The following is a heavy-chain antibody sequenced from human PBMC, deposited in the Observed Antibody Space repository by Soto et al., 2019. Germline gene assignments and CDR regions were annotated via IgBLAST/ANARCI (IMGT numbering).Heavy chain of an antibody. CDR1: GYTFTNYG. CDR2: ISAYKVNT. CDR3: ARASGGHSGWGHWSDP. J-gene: IGHJ5*02. V-gene: IGHV1-18*04. Sequence: ASVKVSCKASGYTFTNYGISWVRQAPGQGLEWMGWISAYKVNTYYAQKFRGRVTMTRDTSVNLAYLHLSSLTSVDTAVYYCARASGGHSGWGHWSDPWGQGTLVTVSS. D-gene: IGHD2-21*02.